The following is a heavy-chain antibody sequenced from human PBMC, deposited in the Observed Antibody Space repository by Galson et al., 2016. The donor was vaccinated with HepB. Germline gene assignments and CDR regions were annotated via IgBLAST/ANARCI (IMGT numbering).Heavy chain of an antibody. J-gene: IGHJ4*02. V-gene: IGHV1-3*01. CDR3: ARGPGNYYFDY. D-gene: IGHD1-7*01. Sequence: SVKVSCKASGYTFTSYAMHWVRQAPGQRLEWMGWINAGNGNTKYSQKFQGRVTITRDTSASTAYMKLSSLRSEDTAGYYCARGPGNYYFDYWGQGTLVTVSS. CDR1: GYTFTSYA. CDR2: INAGNGNT.